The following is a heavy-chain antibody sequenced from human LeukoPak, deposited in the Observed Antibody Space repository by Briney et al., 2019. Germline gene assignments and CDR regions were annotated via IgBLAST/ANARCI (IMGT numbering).Heavy chain of an antibody. D-gene: IGHD3-22*01. CDR3: ARDQNYYDSSGYYWFDP. V-gene: IGHV4-4*07. Sequence: SETLSLTCTVSGGSISSYYGSWSRQPAGKGLESIGRFYTSGSTNYNPSLKSRVTMSVDTSKNPFSLQLSTLTASDTAVYYCARDQNYYDSSGYYWFDPWGQGTLVTVSS. J-gene: IGHJ5*02. CDR1: GGSISSYY. CDR2: FYTSGST.